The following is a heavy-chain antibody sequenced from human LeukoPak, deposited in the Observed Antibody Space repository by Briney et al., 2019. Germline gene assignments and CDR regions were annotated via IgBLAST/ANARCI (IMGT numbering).Heavy chain of an antibody. D-gene: IGHD1-26*01. CDR1: GFTFSSYA. CDR2: ISGSGGST. CDR3: AKDGVGATTGYYYMDV. Sequence: PGGSLRLSCAASGFTFSSYAMSWVRQAPGKGLEWVSAISGSGGSTYYADSVQGRFTISRDNSKNTLYLQTNSLRAEDTAVYYCAKDGVGATTGYYYMDVWGKGTTVTVSS. J-gene: IGHJ6*03. V-gene: IGHV3-23*01.